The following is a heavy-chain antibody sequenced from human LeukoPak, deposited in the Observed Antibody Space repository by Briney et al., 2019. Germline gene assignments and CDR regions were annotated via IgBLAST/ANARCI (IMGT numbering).Heavy chain of an antibody. Sequence: GGSLRLSCAASGFTFSSHAMGWVRQAPGKGLEWVSGIGGLGGSTYYAGSVKGRFTISRDNSQNTLYLHMNSLRADDTAVYYCAKDPGVVAFHYFDYWGQGSLVTVSS. CDR2: IGGLGGST. CDR1: GFTFSSHA. CDR3: AKDPGVVAFHYFDY. D-gene: IGHD3-3*01. J-gene: IGHJ4*02. V-gene: IGHV3-23*01.